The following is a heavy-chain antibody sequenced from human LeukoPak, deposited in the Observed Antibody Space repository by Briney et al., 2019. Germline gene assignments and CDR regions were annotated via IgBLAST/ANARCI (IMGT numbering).Heavy chain of an antibody. V-gene: IGHV3-21*01. Sequence: GGPLRLPCVASGFNFNAYTMNWVRQAPGGGLEWVASVSGVSNYIYYADSLKGRLTISRENSKNRLYLQMNSLRAEDTAVFYCARDLQEFWSGPFGAFDIWGQGTMVTVSS. J-gene: IGHJ3*02. D-gene: IGHD3-3*01. CDR1: GFNFNAYT. CDR3: ARDLQEFWSGPFGAFDI. CDR2: VSGVSNYI.